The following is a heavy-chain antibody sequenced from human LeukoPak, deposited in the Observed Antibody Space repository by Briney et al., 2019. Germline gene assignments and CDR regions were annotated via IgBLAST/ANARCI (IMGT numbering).Heavy chain of an antibody. CDR3: AKQQLDQIDY. V-gene: IGHV3-48*03. Sequence: GGSLRLSCAASGFTFSSYEMNWVRQAPGKGLEWVSYISSSGSTIYYEDSVKGRFTISRDNAKNSLYLQMNSLRAEDTAVYYCAKQQLDQIDYWGQGTLVTVTS. D-gene: IGHD6-13*01. J-gene: IGHJ4*02. CDR1: GFTFSSYE. CDR2: ISSSGSTI.